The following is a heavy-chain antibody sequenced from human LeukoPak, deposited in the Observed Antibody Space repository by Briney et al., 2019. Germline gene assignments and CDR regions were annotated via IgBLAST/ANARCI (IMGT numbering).Heavy chain of an antibody. CDR2: IYSTGST. D-gene: IGHD4-17*01. J-gene: IGHJ4*02. CDR3: ARGNYGDYYVGY. CDR1: GDSISNGTYY. V-gene: IGHV4-61*02. Sequence: SETLSLTCTVSGDSISNGTYYWNWIRQPAGKGLEWIGRIYSTGSTNYNPSLKSRVTISVDTSKNQFSLKPSSVTAADTAVYYCARGNYGDYYVGYWGQGTLVTVSS.